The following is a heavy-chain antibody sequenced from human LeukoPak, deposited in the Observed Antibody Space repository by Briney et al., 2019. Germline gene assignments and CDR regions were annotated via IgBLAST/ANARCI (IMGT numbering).Heavy chain of an antibody. CDR1: GYSFNTYW. D-gene: IGHD2-15*01. CDR3: ARQRYCSGGTCYADY. J-gene: IGHJ4*02. Sequence: GESLKISCKASGYSFNTYWIGWVRQMPGKGLEWMGIIYGGDSDTGYSPSFQGQVTISADKSITTAYLQWSSLTASDNAMYYCARQRYCSGGTCYADYWGQGTLVTVSA. CDR2: IYGGDSDT. V-gene: IGHV5-51*01.